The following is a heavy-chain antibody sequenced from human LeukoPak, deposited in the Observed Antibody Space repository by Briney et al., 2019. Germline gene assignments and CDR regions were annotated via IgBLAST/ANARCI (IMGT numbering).Heavy chain of an antibody. V-gene: IGHV4-59*06. CDR1: GGSISSYH. CDR3: ARARGQWLAIFDY. Sequence: SETLSLTCTVSGGSISSYHWSWFRQAPGKGLEWIGYIYYSGSTYYNPSLKSRVTISVDTSKNQFSLKLSSVTAADTAVYYCARARGQWLAIFDYWGQGTLVTVSS. J-gene: IGHJ4*02. CDR2: IYYSGST. D-gene: IGHD6-19*01.